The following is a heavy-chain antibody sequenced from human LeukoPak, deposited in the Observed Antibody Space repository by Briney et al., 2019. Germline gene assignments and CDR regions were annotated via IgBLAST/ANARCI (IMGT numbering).Heavy chain of an antibody. D-gene: IGHD3-10*01. J-gene: IGHJ6*02. Sequence: GGSLRLSCAASGFTFGSYAMHWVRQAPGKGLEWVAVISYDGSNKYYADSVKGRFTISRDNSKNTLYLQMNSLRAEDTAVYYCAREGRRFGELYKGGVYYYYGMDVWGQGTTVTVSS. CDR1: GFTFGSYA. CDR2: ISYDGSNK. CDR3: AREGRRFGELYKGGVYYYYGMDV. V-gene: IGHV3-30-3*01.